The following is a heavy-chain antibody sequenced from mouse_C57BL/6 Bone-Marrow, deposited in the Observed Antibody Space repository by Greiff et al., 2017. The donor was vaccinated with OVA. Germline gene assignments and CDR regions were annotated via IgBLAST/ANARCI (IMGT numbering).Heavy chain of an antibody. V-gene: IGHV5-16*01. D-gene: IGHD3-3*01. CDR3: ARGGWDWYFDV. CDR1: GFTFSDYY. Sequence: EVQVLESEGGLVQPGSSMKLSCTASGFTFSDYYMAWVRQVPEKGLEWVANINYDGSSTYYLDSLKSRFIISRDNAKNILYLQMSSLKSEDTATYYCARGGWDWYFDVWGTGTTVTVSS. CDR2: INYDGSST. J-gene: IGHJ1*03.